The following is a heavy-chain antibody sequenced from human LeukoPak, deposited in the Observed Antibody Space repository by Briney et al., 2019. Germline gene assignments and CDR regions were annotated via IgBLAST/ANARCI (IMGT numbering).Heavy chain of an antibody. CDR1: GGSISSSSYY. CDR2: IYYSGST. Sequence: PSETLSLTCTVSGGSISSSSYYWGWLRQPPGKGLEWIGSIYYSGSTYYNPSLKSRVTISVDTSKNQFSLKLSSVTAADTAVYYCARVEYSRPTYYYYYYMDVWGKGTTVTVSS. D-gene: IGHD6-6*01. V-gene: IGHV4-39*07. J-gene: IGHJ6*03. CDR3: ARVEYSRPTYYYYYYMDV.